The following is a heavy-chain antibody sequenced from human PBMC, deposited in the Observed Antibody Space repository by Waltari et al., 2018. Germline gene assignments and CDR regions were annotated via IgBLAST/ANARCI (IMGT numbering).Heavy chain of an antibody. V-gene: IGHV1-69*13. J-gene: IGHJ4*02. CDR2: ISPICGTA. Sequence: QVQLVQSGAEVKKPGSSVKVSCKASGGTFSSYAISWVRQAPGQGPEWMGGISPICGTANYAQKFQGRVTITADESTSTAYMELSSLRSEDTAVYYCARDYGYCSGGSCYTFFDYWGQGTLVTVSS. D-gene: IGHD2-15*01. CDR1: GGTFSSYA. CDR3: ARDYGYCSGGSCYTFFDY.